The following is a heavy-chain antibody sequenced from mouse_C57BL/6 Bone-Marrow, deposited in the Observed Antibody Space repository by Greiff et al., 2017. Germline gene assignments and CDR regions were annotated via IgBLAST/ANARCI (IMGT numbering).Heavy chain of an antibody. CDR1: GFTFSSYG. J-gene: IGHJ4*01. CDR2: ISSGGSYT. V-gene: IGHV5-6*02. CDR3: ARQTVVHYYAMDY. Sequence: EVKLDESGGDLVKPGGSLKLSCAASGFTFSSYGMSWVRQTPDKRLEWVATISSGGSYTYYPDSVKGRFTISRDNAKNTLYLQMSSLKSEDTAMYYCARQTVVHYYAMDYWGQGTSVTVSS. D-gene: IGHD1-1*01.